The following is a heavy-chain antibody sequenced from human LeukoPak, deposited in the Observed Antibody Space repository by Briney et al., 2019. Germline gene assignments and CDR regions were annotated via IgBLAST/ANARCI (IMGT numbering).Heavy chain of an antibody. Sequence: GGSRRLSCAASGFTFSSYAMSWVRQAPGKGLEWVSAISGSGGSTYYADSVKGRFTISRDNSKNTLYLQMNSLRAEDTAVYYCAKDGVVVPAAGIYWGQGTLVTVSS. D-gene: IGHD2-2*01. CDR1: GFTFSSYA. CDR3: AKDGVVVPAAGIY. CDR2: ISGSGGST. J-gene: IGHJ4*02. V-gene: IGHV3-23*01.